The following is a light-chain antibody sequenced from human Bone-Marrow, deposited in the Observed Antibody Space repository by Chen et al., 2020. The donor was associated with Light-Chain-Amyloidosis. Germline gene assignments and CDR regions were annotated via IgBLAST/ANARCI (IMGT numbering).Light chain of an antibody. J-gene: IGLJ2*01. Sequence: QSVLTQPPSVSGAPGQRVTISCTGSSSNIGAGYDVHWYQQLPGTAPKLLIFGNTNRPSGVPDQFSASKSGTSASLAITGLQAEDEADYYCQSYDSSLSDSVVFGGGTKLTVL. CDR2: GNT. V-gene: IGLV1-40*01. CDR1: SSNIGAGYD. CDR3: QSYDSSLSDSVV.